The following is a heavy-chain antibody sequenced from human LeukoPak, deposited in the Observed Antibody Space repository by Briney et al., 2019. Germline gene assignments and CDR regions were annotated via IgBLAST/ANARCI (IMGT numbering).Heavy chain of an antibody. D-gene: IGHD3-22*01. Sequence: GGSLRLSCAASGFTVSSTYMSWVRQAPGKGLVWVSVIYSGGITYYAESVKGRFTISRDNSKNTLYLQMNSLRAEETAMYYCATKGGSSGYYPRFDYWGQGTLVTVSS. V-gene: IGHV3-53*01. CDR1: GFTVSSTY. CDR2: IYSGGIT. CDR3: ATKGGSSGYYPRFDY. J-gene: IGHJ4*02.